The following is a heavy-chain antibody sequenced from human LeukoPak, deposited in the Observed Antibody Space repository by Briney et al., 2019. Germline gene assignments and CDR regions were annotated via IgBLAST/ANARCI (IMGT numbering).Heavy chain of an antibody. CDR2: IYSGGNT. CDR3: ASSSNRGPPTH. D-gene: IGHD7-27*01. CDR1: GFTFSNNY. V-gene: IGHV3-53*01. Sequence: PGGSLRLSCAASGFTFSNNYMSWVRRASGKGLEWVSLIYSGGNTYYADSLKGRFTISRDNSKNTLYLQMNSLRAEDTAVYYCASSSNRGPPTHWGQGTLVTVSS. J-gene: IGHJ4*02.